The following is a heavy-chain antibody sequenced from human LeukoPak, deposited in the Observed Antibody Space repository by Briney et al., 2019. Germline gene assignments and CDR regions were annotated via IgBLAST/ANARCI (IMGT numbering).Heavy chain of an antibody. CDR3: AREALGEFDY. Sequence: SQTLSLTCAVSGGSISSGGYSWSWIRQPPGKGLEWIGYIYHSGSTYYNPSLKSRVTISVDRSKNQFSLKLSSVTAADTAVYYCAREALGEFDYWGQGTLVTVSS. CDR2: IYHSGST. J-gene: IGHJ4*02. D-gene: IGHD3-10*01. CDR1: GGSISSGGYS. V-gene: IGHV4-30-2*01.